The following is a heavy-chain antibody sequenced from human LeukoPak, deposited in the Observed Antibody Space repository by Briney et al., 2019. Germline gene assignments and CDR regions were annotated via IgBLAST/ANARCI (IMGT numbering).Heavy chain of an antibody. D-gene: IGHD2-15*01. CDR2: INSDGSST. J-gene: IGHJ6*03. Sequence: PGGSLRLSCAASGFTFSSYWMHWVRQAPGKGLVWVSRINSDGSSTSYADSVKGRFTISRDNAKNTLYLQMNSLRAEDTAVYYCARRFVGYYYMDVWGKGTTVTISS. CDR3: ARRFVGYYYMDV. CDR1: GFTFSSYW. V-gene: IGHV3-74*01.